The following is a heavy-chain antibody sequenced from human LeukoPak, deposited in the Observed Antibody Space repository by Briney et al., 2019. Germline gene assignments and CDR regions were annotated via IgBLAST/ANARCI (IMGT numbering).Heavy chain of an antibody. D-gene: IGHD4-23*01. J-gene: IGHJ4*02. CDR2: IGSDNKP. V-gene: IGHV3-69-1*01. Sequence: GGSLRLSCEASGFTFSAYAMTWVRQAPGQGLEWVSSIGSDNKPHYSESVKGRFTISRDNAKNTLYLQMNSLRAEDTAVYYCARDLDYGGRSNFDHWGQGTLVTVSS. CDR1: GFTFSAYA. CDR3: ARDLDYGGRSNFDH.